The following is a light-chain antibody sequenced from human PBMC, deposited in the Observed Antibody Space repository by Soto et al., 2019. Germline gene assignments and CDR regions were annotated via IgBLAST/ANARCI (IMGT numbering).Light chain of an antibody. V-gene: IGKV3-15*01. CDR3: QQYSSSPRT. J-gene: IGKJ5*01. Sequence: EIVMTQSPATLSVSPGERATLSCRASQGLGTNLAWYQQKPGQGPRLLIYAASARATGVPARFSGSGSGTDFSLTISRLEPEDFAVYHCQQYSSSPRTFGQGTRLEIK. CDR2: AAS. CDR1: QGLGTN.